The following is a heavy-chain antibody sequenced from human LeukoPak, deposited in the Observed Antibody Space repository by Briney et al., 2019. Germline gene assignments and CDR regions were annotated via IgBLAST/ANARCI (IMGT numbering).Heavy chain of an antibody. CDR1: GYTFTSYD. V-gene: IGHV1-8*01. CDR2: MNPNSGST. CDR3: ARVGLAAVGKYYYGMDV. Sequence: GASVKVSCKASGYTFTSYDINWVRQATGQGLEWMGWMNPNSGSTGYAQKFQGRVTMTRNTSISTAYMELSSLRSEDTAVYYCARVGLAAVGKYYYGMDVWGQGTTVTVSS. D-gene: IGHD6-13*01. J-gene: IGHJ6*02.